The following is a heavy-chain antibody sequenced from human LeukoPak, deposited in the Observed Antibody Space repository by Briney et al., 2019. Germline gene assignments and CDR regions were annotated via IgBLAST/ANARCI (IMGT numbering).Heavy chain of an antibody. V-gene: IGHV3-53*01. Sequence: PGGSLRLSCAASGFSVSTKYMSWVRQAPGKGLEWVSIIYGADGTYYADSVKGRFTISRDNSKNTLYLQMNSLRAEDTAVYYCARNIGGVGYWGQGTLVTVSS. CDR1: GFSVSTKY. CDR3: ARNIGGVGY. D-gene: IGHD2-21*01. J-gene: IGHJ4*02. CDR2: IYGADGT.